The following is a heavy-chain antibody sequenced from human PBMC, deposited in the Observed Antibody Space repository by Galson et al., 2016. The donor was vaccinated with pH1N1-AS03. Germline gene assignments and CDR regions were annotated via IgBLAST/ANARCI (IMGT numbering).Heavy chain of an antibody. J-gene: IGHJ2*01. D-gene: IGHD2-21*02. V-gene: IGHV2-5*01. CDR1: GFSLNTNGVG. CDR3: ARKPTGSMVVTIGVGYFGH. Sequence: PALVTPTQTLTLTCDFSGFSLNTNGVGVGWIRQPPGKPLEWLALIYWNSEKRYNPFLKGRLTITKDTSKNQVVLTMTNMAPGDTATYFCARKPTGSMVVTIGVGYFGHWGPGPLVAVSS. CDR2: IYWNSEK.